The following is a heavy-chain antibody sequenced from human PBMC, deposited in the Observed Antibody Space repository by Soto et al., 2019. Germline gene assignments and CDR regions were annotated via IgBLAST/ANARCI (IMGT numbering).Heavy chain of an antibody. CDR3: ARDQLYYNDISGRPLNAFDV. V-gene: IGHV3-48*02. CDR1: GFTFRNYG. J-gene: IGHJ3*01. Sequence: EVDLVESGGGLVQSGGSLRLSCAASGFTFRNYGMNWVRQAPGKGLEWVSYIGIGSSTKYYADSVKGRFTISRDNAKNSLYLQMNSLRDEDTDVYYCARDQLYYNDISGRPLNAFDVWGQGTMVTVSS. CDR2: IGIGSSTK. D-gene: IGHD3-22*01.